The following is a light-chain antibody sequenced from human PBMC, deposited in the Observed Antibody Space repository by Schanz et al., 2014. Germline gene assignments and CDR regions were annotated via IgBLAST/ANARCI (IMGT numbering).Light chain of an antibody. V-gene: IGKV3-20*01. CDR1: QSVSSSY. CDR3: QQYETSPAT. Sequence: EIVLTQSPGTLSLSPGERATLSCRASQSVSSSYLAWYQQKPGQAPRLLIYGASSRATGIPDRFSGSGSGTDFTLTISSLEPEDFAVYYCQQYETSPATFGQGTKVDIK. CDR2: GAS. J-gene: IGKJ1*01.